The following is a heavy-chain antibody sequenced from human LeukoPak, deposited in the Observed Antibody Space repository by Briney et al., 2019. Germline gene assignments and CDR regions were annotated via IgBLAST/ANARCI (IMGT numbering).Heavy chain of an antibody. V-gene: IGHV4-34*01. J-gene: IGHJ3*02. CDR2: INHSGST. CDR3: ARGGSGIWGVLRRAFDI. CDR1: GGSFSGYY. D-gene: IGHD3-10*01. Sequence: SETLSLTCAVYGGSFSGYYWSWIRQPPGKGLEWIGEINHSGSTNYNPSLKSRVTISVDTSKNQFSLKLSSVTAADTAVYYCARGGSGIWGVLRRAFDIWGQGTMVTGSS.